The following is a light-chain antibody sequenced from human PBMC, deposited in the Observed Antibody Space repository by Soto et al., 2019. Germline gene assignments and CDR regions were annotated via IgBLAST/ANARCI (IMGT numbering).Light chain of an antibody. CDR1: SSDVGGYNY. J-gene: IGLJ1*01. V-gene: IGLV2-14*01. CDR2: EVS. Sequence: QSVLTQPASVSGSPGQSITISCTGTSSDVGGYNYVSWYQQHPGKAPKLIICEVSNRPSGVSNRFSGSKSGNTASLTISGLQAEDEADYYCNSYTSKSTGVFGTGTKITVL. CDR3: NSYTSKSTGV.